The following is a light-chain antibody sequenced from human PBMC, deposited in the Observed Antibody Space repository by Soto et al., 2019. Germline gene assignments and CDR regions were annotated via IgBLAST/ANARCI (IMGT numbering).Light chain of an antibody. CDR2: EVI. V-gene: IGLV2-14*01. CDR1: SSDIGAYNY. CDR3: SSYTSSSTFEL. J-gene: IGLJ2*01. Sequence: QSALTQPASVSGSPGQSISIPCTGTSSDIGAYNYVSWYQQHPGKAPKLVIYEVINRPAGASDRFTGSKSGNTASLTISGLQAEDEADYFCSSYTSSSTFELFGGGTKLTVL.